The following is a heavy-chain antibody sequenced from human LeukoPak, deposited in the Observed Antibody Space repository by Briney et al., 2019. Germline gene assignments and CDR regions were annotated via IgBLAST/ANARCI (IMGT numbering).Heavy chain of an antibody. CDR2: IIPIFGTA. D-gene: IGHD3-22*01. J-gene: IGHJ4*02. Sequence: SVKVSCKASGGTFSSYAISWVRQAPGQGLEWMGRIIPIFGTANYAQKFQGRVTITTDESTSTAYMELSSLRSEDTAVYYCAIDPYYYDSSVYYRDWGQGTLVTVSS. CDR1: GGTFSSYA. V-gene: IGHV1-69*05. CDR3: AIDPYYYDSSVYYRD.